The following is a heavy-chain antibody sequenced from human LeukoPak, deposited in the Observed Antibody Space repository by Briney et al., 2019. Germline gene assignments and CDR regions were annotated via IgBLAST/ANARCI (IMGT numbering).Heavy chain of an antibody. Sequence: GGSLRLSCAASGFTFSSYGMHWVRQAPGKGREWVAVISYDGSNKYYADSVKGRFTISRDNSKNTLYLQMNSLRAEDTAVYYCAKDAGWFGVNWFDPWGQGTLVTVSS. D-gene: IGHD3-3*01. J-gene: IGHJ5*02. CDR2: ISYDGSNK. V-gene: IGHV3-30*18. CDR3: AKDAGWFGVNWFDP. CDR1: GFTFSSYG.